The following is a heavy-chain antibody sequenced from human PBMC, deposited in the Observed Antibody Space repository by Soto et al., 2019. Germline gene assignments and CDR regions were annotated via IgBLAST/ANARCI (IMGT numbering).Heavy chain of an antibody. V-gene: IGHV3-15*01. CDR1: GFTFSGAW. Sequence: EVQLVESGGGLVKPGGSLRLSCTASGFTFSGAWMSWVRQAPGKGLEWVGRIRSKIDGKTTDYVAPVKGRLTISRDDSKNMDYLEMNNPKAEDSAMYYCITQTTVIGKVLLGWGDRALVTVSS. CDR3: ITQTTVIGKVLLG. D-gene: IGHD2-21*01. J-gene: IGHJ4*01. CDR2: IRSKIDGKTT.